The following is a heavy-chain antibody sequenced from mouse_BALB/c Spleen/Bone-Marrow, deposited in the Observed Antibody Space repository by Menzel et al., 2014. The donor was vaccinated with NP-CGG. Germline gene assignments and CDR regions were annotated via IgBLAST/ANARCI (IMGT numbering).Heavy chain of an antibody. CDR2: IYPSDVNT. V-gene: IGHV1-69*02. J-gene: IGHJ3*01. CDR1: GYTFTRYW. CDR3: SIYDNSGFAY. D-gene: IGHD2-1*01. Sequence: QVQLKQSGAELVRPGASVKLSCKASGYTFTRYWVNWVKQRPGQGLEWIGNIYPSDVNTNYNQKFKDKATLTVDRSSNTAHMQLSSTSSESFAVYHWSIYDNSGFAYWGQGTLVTVPA.